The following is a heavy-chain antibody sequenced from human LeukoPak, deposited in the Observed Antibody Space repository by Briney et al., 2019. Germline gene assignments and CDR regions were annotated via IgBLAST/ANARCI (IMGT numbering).Heavy chain of an antibody. V-gene: IGHV1-18*01. CDR2: VSAYNGNT. CDR1: GYTFTTYG. J-gene: IGHJ4*02. Sequence: ASVKVSCKASGYTFTTYGITWVRQAPGQGLEWMGWVSAYNGNTNYAQNLQGRVTMTTDTSTSTAYMELRTLRSDDTAFYYCARAIYSGSFDYWGQGTLVSVSS. D-gene: IGHD2-15*01. CDR3: ARAIYSGSFDY.